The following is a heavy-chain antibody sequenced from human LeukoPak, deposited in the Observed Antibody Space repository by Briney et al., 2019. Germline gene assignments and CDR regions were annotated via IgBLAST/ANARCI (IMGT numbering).Heavy chain of an antibody. Sequence: GGSLRLSCAASGFIFSSYSMNWVRQAPGKGLEWVSSISSSSSYMYYAGSLKGRFTISRDNAKNSLYLQMNSLRAEDTAGYYCASSTSRVGGAGGHSFDYWGQGTLVTVSS. J-gene: IGHJ4*02. CDR1: GFIFSSYS. CDR3: ASSTSRVGGAGGHSFDY. D-gene: IGHD1-26*01. CDR2: ISSSSSYM. V-gene: IGHV3-21*01.